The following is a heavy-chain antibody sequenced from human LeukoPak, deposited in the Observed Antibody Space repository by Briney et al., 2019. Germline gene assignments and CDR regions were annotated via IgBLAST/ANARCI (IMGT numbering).Heavy chain of an antibody. CDR3: ARERGLAKDFDY. V-gene: IGHV3-33*01. D-gene: IGHD6-19*01. CDR1: GFTFSSYG. CDR2: IWYDGSNE. Sequence: GGSLRLSCAASGFTFSSYGVNWVRQAPGKGLEWVAVIWYDGSNENYADSVKGRFTISRDSSTNTVHLQMNSLRAEDTAVYYCARERGLAKDFDYWGQGTLVTVSS. J-gene: IGHJ4*02.